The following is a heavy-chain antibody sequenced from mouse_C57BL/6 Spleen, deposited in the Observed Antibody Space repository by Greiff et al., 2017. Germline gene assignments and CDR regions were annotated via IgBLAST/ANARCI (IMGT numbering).Heavy chain of an antibody. CDR1: GYTFTSYW. V-gene: IGHV1-64*01. J-gene: IGHJ4*01. D-gene: IGHD1-1*01. CDR2: IHPNSGST. CDR3: ASTVVGDYYAMGC. Sequence: QVQLQQPGAELVKPGASVKLSCKASGYTFTSYWMHWVKQRPGQGLEWIGMIHPNSGSTNYNEKFKSKATLTVDKSSSTAYMQLSSLTSEDSAVYYCASTVVGDYYAMGCRGQGTSVTVSS.